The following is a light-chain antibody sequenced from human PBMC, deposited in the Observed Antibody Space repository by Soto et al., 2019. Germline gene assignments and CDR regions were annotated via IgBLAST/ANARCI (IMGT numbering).Light chain of an antibody. CDR3: QQYDSSPTT. CDR1: QSVRNSY. J-gene: IGKJ5*01. Sequence: EIELTQSPGTLSLSPGERATLYCRASQSVRNSYLAWYQQKPGQAPRLLISGASSRATGIPDRFSGSGSGTGFTLTISSLEPEDFAVYYCQQYDSSPTTFGQGTRLEIK. V-gene: IGKV3-20*01. CDR2: GAS.